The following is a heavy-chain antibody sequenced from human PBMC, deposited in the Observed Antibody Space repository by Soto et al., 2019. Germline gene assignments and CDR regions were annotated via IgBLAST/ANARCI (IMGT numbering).Heavy chain of an antibody. CDR2: IYWDDDK. CDR3: EHRTTTVTWWLGP. V-gene: IGHV2-5*02. D-gene: IGHD4-17*01. CDR1: GFSLTTSGVC. J-gene: IGHJ5*02. Sequence: QITLKATGPTLVKPTPHLTLTCTFSGFSLTTSGVCVGWFRQPPGKALKWLALIYWDDDKRYSPSLKSRLTIPMDASKNQLGLTMPNMEAGDTATYSCEHRTTTVTWWLGPSGQGDLFTVCS.